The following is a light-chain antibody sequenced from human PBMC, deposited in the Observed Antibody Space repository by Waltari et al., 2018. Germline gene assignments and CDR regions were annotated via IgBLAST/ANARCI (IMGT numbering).Light chain of an antibody. CDR1: AWPTQY. CDR2: KDT. Sequence: SYELTQPPAVSVSPGQTARITCSGDAWPTQYTYWYQQKPGQAPVMVIYKDTERPSEIPGLFSASRSGTTVTLTISGVQAEDEADYNCQSADSSDSYVIFGGGTKLSAL. J-gene: IGLJ2*01. V-gene: IGLV3-25*03. CDR3: QSADSSDSYVI.